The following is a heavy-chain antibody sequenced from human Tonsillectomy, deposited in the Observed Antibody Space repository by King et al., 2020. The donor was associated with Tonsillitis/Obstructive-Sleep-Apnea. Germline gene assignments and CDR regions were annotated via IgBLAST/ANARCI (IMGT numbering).Heavy chain of an antibody. Sequence: VQLQQWGAGLLKPSETLSLTCAVYGGSFSKYYWNWIRQPPGKGLEWIWEINHGGSTNYNPSLKSRVAISVDTSKNQFSLRLTSVTAADTAVYFCAGGIPITIVRGVINADFWGQGTLVTVSS. J-gene: IGHJ4*02. V-gene: IGHV4-34*01. CDR1: GGSFSKYY. CDR3: AGGIPITIVRGVINADF. D-gene: IGHD3-10*01. CDR2: INHGGST.